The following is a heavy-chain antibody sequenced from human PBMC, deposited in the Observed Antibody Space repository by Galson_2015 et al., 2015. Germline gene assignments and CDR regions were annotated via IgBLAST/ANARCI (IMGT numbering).Heavy chain of an antibody. CDR2: IIPMFGTA. V-gene: IGHV1-69*13. CDR1: GGSFSSSA. CDR3: AKWTYNYFDY. Sequence: SVKVSCKASGGSFSSSAIYWVRQAPGQGLEWMGGIIPMFGTAKYAQKFQGRVTIKADESTSTAYMALNSLRAEDTAVYYCAKWTYNYFDYWGQGTLVTVSS. D-gene: IGHD2-8*01. J-gene: IGHJ4*02.